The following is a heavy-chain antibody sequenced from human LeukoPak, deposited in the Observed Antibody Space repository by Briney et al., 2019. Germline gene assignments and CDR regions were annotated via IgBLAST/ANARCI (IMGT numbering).Heavy chain of an antibody. V-gene: IGHV1-2*06. D-gene: IGHD6-13*01. CDR1: GYTFTGYY. CDR3: ARDGRIMQAAVGNFGYYMDS. CDR2: INPNSGGT. Sequence: ASVKVSCKASGYTFTGYYMHWVRQAPGQGLEWMGRINPNSGGTNYAQKFQGRVTMTRDTSISTAYMELSRLRSDDTAVYYGARDGRIMQAAVGNFGYYMDSGGKGPRSPSP. J-gene: IGHJ6*03.